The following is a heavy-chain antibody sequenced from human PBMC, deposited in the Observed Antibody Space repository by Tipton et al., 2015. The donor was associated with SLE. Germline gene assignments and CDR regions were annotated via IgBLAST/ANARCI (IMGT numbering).Heavy chain of an antibody. CDR2: IYYSGST. CDR1: GFTFSSYS. Sequence: LRLSCAASGFTFSSYSMNWARQAPGKGLEWIGSIYYSGSTYYNPSLKSRVTISVDTSKNQFSLKLSSVTAADTAVYYCARGGVPIAFDIWGQGTMVTVSS. V-gene: IGHV4-39*07. J-gene: IGHJ3*02. D-gene: IGHD6-25*01. CDR3: ARGGVPIAFDI.